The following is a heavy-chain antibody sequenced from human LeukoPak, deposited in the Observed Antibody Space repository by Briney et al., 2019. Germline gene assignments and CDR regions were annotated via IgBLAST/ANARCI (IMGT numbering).Heavy chain of an antibody. Sequence: GGSPRLSCAASGFTFSNYWMHWVRRAPGKGLVWVSRIKSDGSSTSYADFVKGRFTISRDNAKNTLYLQMNSPRPEDTAVYYCARGYYYDSSGYLYWGQGTLVTVSS. CDR3: ARGYYYDSSGYLY. V-gene: IGHV3-74*01. CDR1: GFTFSNYW. CDR2: IKSDGSST. J-gene: IGHJ4*02. D-gene: IGHD3-22*01.